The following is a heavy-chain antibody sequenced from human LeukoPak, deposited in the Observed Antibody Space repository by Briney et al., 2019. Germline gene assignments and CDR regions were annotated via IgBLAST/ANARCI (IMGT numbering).Heavy chain of an antibody. CDR3: ASPGFFSSTWFDP. CDR2: VYYSGRT. CDR1: GGSISSSSYY. Sequence: PSETLSLTCTVSGGSISSSSYYWGWIRQTPEKGLEWIGSVYYSGRTYYNPSLTSRITISVDTPKNQFSLKLRSVAAADTAVYYCASPGFFSSTWFDPWGQGTLVTVSS. V-gene: IGHV4-39*01. D-gene: IGHD6-13*01. J-gene: IGHJ5*02.